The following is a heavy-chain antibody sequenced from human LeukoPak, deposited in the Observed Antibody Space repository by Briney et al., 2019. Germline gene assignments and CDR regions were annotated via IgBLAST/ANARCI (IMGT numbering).Heavy chain of an antibody. CDR3: ARDPGDLDPIDY. CDR1: GFTFSSSW. CDR2: IKQDGSEK. D-gene: IGHD2-21*02. Sequence: GGSLRLSCAASGFTFSSSWMSWVRQAPGKGLEWVANIKQDGSEKYYVDSAKGRFTIARDNAKNSLYLQMNSLRAEDTAVYYCARDPGDLDPIDYWGQGTLVTVSS. V-gene: IGHV3-7*01. J-gene: IGHJ4*02.